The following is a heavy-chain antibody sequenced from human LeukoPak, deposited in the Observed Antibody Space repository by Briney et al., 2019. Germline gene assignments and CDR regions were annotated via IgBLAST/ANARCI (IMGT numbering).Heavy chain of an antibody. CDR1: GGSISSYY. CDR3: ARGGSRITMVRGVDSWFDP. J-gene: IGHJ5*02. Sequence: SETLSLTCTVSGGSISSYYWSWIRQPPGKGLEWIGYIYYSGSTNYNPSLKSRVTISVDTSKNQVSLKLSSVTAADTAVYYCARGGSRITMVRGVDSWFDPWGQGTLVTVSS. V-gene: IGHV4-59*01. CDR2: IYYSGST. D-gene: IGHD3-10*01.